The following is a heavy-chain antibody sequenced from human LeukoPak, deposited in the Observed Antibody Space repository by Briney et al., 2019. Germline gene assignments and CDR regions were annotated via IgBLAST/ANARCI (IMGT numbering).Heavy chain of an antibody. Sequence: ASVKVSCKASGYTLTSYYMHWVRQAPGQGLEWMGIINPSGGSTSYAQKFQGRVTITTDESTSTAYMELSSLRSEDTAVYYCARDYGTYSSSSSYYYYYMDVWGKGTTVTVSS. CDR3: ARDYGTYSSSSSYYYYYMDV. D-gene: IGHD6-6*01. J-gene: IGHJ6*03. CDR2: INPSGGST. CDR1: GYTLTSYY. V-gene: IGHV1-46*01.